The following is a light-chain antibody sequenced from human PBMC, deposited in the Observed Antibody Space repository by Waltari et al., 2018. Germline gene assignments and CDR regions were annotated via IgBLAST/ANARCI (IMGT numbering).Light chain of an antibody. CDR2: DLS. J-gene: IGLJ2*01. Sequence: QSALTQPHSVSGSPGQSVTISCSGTSSEVGPYNRVSWYQPPPGTAPKLIIFDLSSRPSGVPDRFSGSKSGSTASLTISGLQAEDEGNYYCSSYTPSGTLVFGGGTKLTVL. V-gene: IGLV2-18*02. CDR3: SSYTPSGTLV. CDR1: SSEVGPYNR.